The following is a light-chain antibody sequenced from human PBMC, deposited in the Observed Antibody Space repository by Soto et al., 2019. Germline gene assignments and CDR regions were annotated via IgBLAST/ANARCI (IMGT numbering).Light chain of an antibody. J-gene: IGKJ1*01. CDR1: QSVSSSY. V-gene: IGKV3-20*01. CDR3: QQYGSSPWT. Sequence: EIVLTQSPGTLSLSPGERATLSCRASQSVSSSYLAWYQQKPGQAPRLLIHGTSSRATDIPDRFSGSGSGTDFTLTIRRLEPEDFAVFYCQQYGSSPWTFGQGTKVDI. CDR2: GTS.